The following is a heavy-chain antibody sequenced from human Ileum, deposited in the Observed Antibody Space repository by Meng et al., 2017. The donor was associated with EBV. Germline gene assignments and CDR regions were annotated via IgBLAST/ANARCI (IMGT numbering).Heavy chain of an antibody. CDR2: IYYSGTT. Sequence: PECGPGLVDPPDTLSLTCSFSGGSFSSRKYYWGWIRQPPGKALEWIASIYYSGTTYYNPSLQSRVSISVDKSKNQVSLNMTSMTAADTAVYYCASRELAPFDYWGQGTLVTVSS. V-gene: IGHV4-39*07. CDR1: GGSFSSRKYY. CDR3: ASRELAPFDY. D-gene: IGHD1-26*01. J-gene: IGHJ4*02.